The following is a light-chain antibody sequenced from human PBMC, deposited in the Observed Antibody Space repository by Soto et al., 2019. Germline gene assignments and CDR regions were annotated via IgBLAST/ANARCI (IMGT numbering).Light chain of an antibody. J-gene: IGKJ1*01. Sequence: EIQMTQSPSTLSASVGDRVTITCRASQSTSSWLVWYQQKPGKAPKILIYKGSSLESGVPSRFSGSGSGTEFTLTISSLQPEDFATYYCKQYNTYPWTFGQGTKVEIK. CDR2: KGS. CDR3: KQYNTYPWT. V-gene: IGKV1-5*03. CDR1: QSTSSW.